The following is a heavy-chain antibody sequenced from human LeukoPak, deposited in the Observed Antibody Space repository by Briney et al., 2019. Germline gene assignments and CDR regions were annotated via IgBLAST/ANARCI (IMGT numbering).Heavy chain of an antibody. Sequence: GGSLRLSCAASGFTFSSYAMSWVRQAPGKGLEWGSAISGSGGSTYYADSVKGRFTISRDNSKNTLYLQMNSLRAEDTAVYYCAKGSVGYCSGGSCYQDFDYWGQGTLVTVSS. CDR3: AKGSVGYCSGGSCYQDFDY. V-gene: IGHV3-23*01. J-gene: IGHJ4*02. CDR1: GFTFSSYA. D-gene: IGHD2-15*01. CDR2: ISGSGGST.